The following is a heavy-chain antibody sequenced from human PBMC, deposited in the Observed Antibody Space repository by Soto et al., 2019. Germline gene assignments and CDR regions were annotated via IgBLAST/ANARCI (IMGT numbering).Heavy chain of an antibody. Sequence: SETLSLTCAVYGGSFSGYYWSWIRQPPGKGLEWIGEINHSGSTNYNPSLKSRVTISVDTSKNQFSLKLSSVTAADTAVYYCARGMGFHCSGGICYPNYYYYYMDVWGKGTTVTVSS. CDR2: INHSGST. CDR1: GGSFSGYY. V-gene: IGHV4-34*01. D-gene: IGHD2-15*01. CDR3: ARGMGFHCSGGICYPNYYYYYMDV. J-gene: IGHJ6*03.